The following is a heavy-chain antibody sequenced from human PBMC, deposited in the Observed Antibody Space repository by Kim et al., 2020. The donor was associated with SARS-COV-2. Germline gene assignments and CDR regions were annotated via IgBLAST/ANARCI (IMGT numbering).Heavy chain of an antibody. Sequence: ASVKVSCKASGYTFTGYYMHWVRQAPGQGLEWMGWINPNSGGTNYAQKFQGWVTMTRDTSINTAYMELSRLRSDDTAVYYRARGPYYYDSSGYYLYWGQGTLVTVSS. CDR1: GYTFTGYY. V-gene: IGHV1-2*04. D-gene: IGHD3-22*01. CDR3: ARGPYYYDSSGYYLY. J-gene: IGHJ4*02. CDR2: INPNSGGT.